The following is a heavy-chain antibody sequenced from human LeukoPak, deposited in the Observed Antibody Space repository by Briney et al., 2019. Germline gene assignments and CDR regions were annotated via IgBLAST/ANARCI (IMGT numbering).Heavy chain of an antibody. J-gene: IGHJ3*02. CDR2: INPNSGGT. V-gene: IGHV1-2*02. CDR3: ARLPLWGDAFDI. D-gene: IGHD2-21*01. CDR1: GYTFTGYY. Sequence: ASVKVSCKASGYTFTGYYMHWVRQAPGQGLEWMGWINPNSGGTNYEQNFQGRVTMTRDTSISTAYMELSRLRSDDTAVYYCARLPLWGDAFDIWGQGTMVTVSS.